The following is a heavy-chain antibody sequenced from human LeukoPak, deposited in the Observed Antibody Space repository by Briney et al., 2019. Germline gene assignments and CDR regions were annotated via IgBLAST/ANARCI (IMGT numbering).Heavy chain of an antibody. CDR2: IKSKTDGGTS. CDR3: TTGVGWLQSKDY. Sequence: GGSLRLSCAASGFTFSKAWMSWVRQAPGKGLEWVGRIKSKTDGGTSDYAAPVKGRFTISRDDSKNTLYLQMNSLKTEDTAVYYCTTGVGWLQSKDYWGQGTLVTVSS. V-gene: IGHV3-15*01. J-gene: IGHJ4*02. D-gene: IGHD5-24*01. CDR1: GFTFSKAW.